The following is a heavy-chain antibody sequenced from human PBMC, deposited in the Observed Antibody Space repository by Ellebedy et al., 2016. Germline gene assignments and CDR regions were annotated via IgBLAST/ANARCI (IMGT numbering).Heavy chain of an antibody. J-gene: IGHJ4*02. CDR2: ISTSGDTV. CDR1: GFNFNDHY. D-gene: IGHD6-13*01. V-gene: IGHV3-11*01. Sequence: GGSLRLSCLASGFNFNDHYMSWIRQAPGKGLEWVSKISTSGDTVYYADSVKGRFTISRDNTKNSLYLEMNSLRPDDTAVYYCARRAPGYRFFDNWGQGSLVTVS. CDR3: ARRAPGYRFFDN.